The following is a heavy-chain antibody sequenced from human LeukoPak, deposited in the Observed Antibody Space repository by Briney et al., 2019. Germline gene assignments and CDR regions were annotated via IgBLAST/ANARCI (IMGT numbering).Heavy chain of an antibody. V-gene: IGHV3-74*01. CDR1: GFTFRTYW. Sequence: GGSLRLSCAVSGFTFRTYWMHWVRQVPGEGLVWVSRINEDGSITNYADSVKGRFSISRDNAKNTLYLQMNSLRAEDTAVYYCARDGSEDYYDRSGYYTFFDSWGQGTLVTVSS. CDR2: INEDGSIT. J-gene: IGHJ4*02. D-gene: IGHD3-22*01. CDR3: ARDGSEDYYDRSGYYTFFDS.